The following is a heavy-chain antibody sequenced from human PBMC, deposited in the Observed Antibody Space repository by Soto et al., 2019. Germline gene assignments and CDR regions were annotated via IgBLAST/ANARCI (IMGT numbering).Heavy chain of an antibody. CDR1: GGTFSSYA. CDR3: ARDVDGVHSGSHSLGWFDP. CDR2: IIPIFGKA. V-gene: IGHV1-69*01. D-gene: IGHD1-26*01. J-gene: IGHJ5*02. Sequence: QVQLVQSGAEVKKPGSSVKVSCKASGGTFSSYAISWVRQAPGQGREWMGGIIPIFGKANYAQKLQGRVTITADESTSTAYMELSSLRSEDTAVYYWARDVDGVHSGSHSLGWFDPWGQGTLVTVSS.